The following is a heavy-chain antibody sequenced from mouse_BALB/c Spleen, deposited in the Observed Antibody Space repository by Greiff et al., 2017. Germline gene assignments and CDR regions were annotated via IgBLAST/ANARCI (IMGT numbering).Heavy chain of an antibody. CDR3: ARGDYYGSSPDY. V-gene: IGHV1S81*02. CDR1: GYTFTSYW. CDR2: IKPSNGRT. D-gene: IGHD1-1*01. J-gene: IGHJ2*01. Sequence: QVQLKESGPELVKPGASVKLSCKASGYTFTSYWMHWVKQRPGQGLEWIGEIKPSNGRTNYKEKFKSKATLTVDKSSSTAYMQLSSLTSEDSAVYYCARGDYYGSSPDYWGQGTTLTVSS.